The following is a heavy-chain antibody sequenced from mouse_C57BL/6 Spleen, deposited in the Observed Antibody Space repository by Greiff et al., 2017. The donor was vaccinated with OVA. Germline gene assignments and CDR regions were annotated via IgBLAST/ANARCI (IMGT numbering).Heavy chain of an antibody. J-gene: IGHJ2*01. CDR3: AGGEGLDY. CDR1: GFTFSDYY. D-gene: IGHD3-3*01. V-gene: IGHV5-16*01. CDR2: INYDGSST. Sequence: EVKLVESEGGLVQPGSSMKLSCTASGFTFSDYYMAWVRQVPEKGLEWVANINYDGSSTDYLDSLKSRFIISRDNAKNILYLQMSSLKAEDTATYDCAGGEGLDYGGQGTTLTVSS.